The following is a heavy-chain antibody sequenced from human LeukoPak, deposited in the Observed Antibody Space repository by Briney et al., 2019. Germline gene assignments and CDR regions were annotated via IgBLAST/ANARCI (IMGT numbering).Heavy chain of an antibody. V-gene: IGHV3-33*06. CDR2: DGSNK. D-gene: IGHD3-22*01. Sequence: DGSNKYYADSVKGGFTISRDNSENTLYLQMNRLRAEDTAVYYCSKAYYYDSSGYIPYFDYWGQGTLVTVSS. CDR3: SKAYYYDSSGYIPYFDY. J-gene: IGHJ4*02.